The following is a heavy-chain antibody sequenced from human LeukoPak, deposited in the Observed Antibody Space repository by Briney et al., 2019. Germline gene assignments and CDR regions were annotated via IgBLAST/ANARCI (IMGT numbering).Heavy chain of an antibody. CDR3: ARHGIPNSGPYNWFDP. J-gene: IGHJ5*02. CDR2: INPGDSDT. Sequence: GDALMIQCKCFRYSFIRYWIGWVGQMPGKGLDWMGIINPGDSDTRYSPSFQGQVTISADKSISTAYLQWSSLKASDTAMYYCARHGIPNSGPYNWFDPWGQGTLVTVSS. D-gene: IGHD1-26*01. CDR1: RYSFIRYW. V-gene: IGHV5-51*01.